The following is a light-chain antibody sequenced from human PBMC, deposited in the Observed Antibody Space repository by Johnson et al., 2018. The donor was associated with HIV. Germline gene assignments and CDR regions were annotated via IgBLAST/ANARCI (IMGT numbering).Light chain of an antibody. J-gene: IGLJ1*01. CDR3: GTWDSSLSAFYV. CDR2: KNN. CDR1: SSTVGNNF. Sequence: QSVLTQPPSVSAAPGQKVTIPCSGSSSTVGNNFVSWYQVLPGTAPKLLIYKNNERPSVIPDRFSGSKSGTSATLGIPGLQTGDEADYYCGTWDSSLSAFYVFGTGTKVTVL. V-gene: IGLV1-51*02.